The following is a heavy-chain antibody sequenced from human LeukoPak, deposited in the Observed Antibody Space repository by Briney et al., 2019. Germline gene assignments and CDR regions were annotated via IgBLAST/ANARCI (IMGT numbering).Heavy chain of an antibody. CDR2: INPNSGGT. CDR3: ARDPRRDGYNYYYYYMDV. J-gene: IGHJ6*03. D-gene: IGHD5-24*01. Sequence: ASVKVSCKASGYTFTGYYMHWVRQAPGQGLEWMGWINPNSGGTNYAQKFQGRVTMTRDTSISTAYMELSRLRSDDTAVYYCARDPRRDGYNYYYYYMDVWGKGTTLTVSS. CDR1: GYTFTGYY. V-gene: IGHV1-2*02.